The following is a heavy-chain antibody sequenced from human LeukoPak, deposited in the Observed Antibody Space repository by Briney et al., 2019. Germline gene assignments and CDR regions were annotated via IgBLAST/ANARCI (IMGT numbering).Heavy chain of an antibody. V-gene: IGHV3-23*01. D-gene: IGHD3-10*01. Sequence: QSGGSLRLSCAASGFTFSNYGMNWVRQAPGKGLEWVSGSASTGRTYYADSVKGRFTIYRDNSKNTLYLQMNSLRAEDTAIYYCAKGRGVNDYCGQGTLVTVSS. CDR3: AKGRGVNDY. CDR2: SASTGRT. J-gene: IGHJ4*02. CDR1: GFTFSNYG.